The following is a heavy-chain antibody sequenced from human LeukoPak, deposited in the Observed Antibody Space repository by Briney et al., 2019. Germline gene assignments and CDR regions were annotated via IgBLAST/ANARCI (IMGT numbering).Heavy chain of an antibody. Sequence: GGSLRLSCAASGFTFSSYAMSWVRQAPGKGLGWGSAIRGSGGSTYYADSVKGRFTISRDNSKNTLYLQMNSLRAEDTAVYYCAKRSGPLTMVRGVIITAFDYWGQGTLVTVSS. CDR3: AKRSGPLTMVRGVIITAFDY. CDR1: GFTFSSYA. V-gene: IGHV3-23*01. CDR2: IRGSGGST. J-gene: IGHJ4*02. D-gene: IGHD3-10*01.